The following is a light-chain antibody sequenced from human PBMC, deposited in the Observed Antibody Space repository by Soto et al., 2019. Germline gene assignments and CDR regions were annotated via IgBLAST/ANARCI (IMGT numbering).Light chain of an antibody. CDR3: QQYHNWPA. Sequence: EIVMTQSPDTLSVSPGERATLSCRASQSVFSSLAWYQQKPGQAPRLLIYDAATRATGIPARFSGSGSGTEFTLTISSLQSEEFAVYYCQQYHNWPAFGQGTKVEIK. V-gene: IGKV3-15*01. J-gene: IGKJ1*01. CDR1: QSVFSS. CDR2: DAA.